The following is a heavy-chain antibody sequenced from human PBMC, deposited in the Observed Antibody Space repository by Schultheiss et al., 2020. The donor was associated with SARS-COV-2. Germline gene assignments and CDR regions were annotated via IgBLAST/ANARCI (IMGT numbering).Heavy chain of an antibody. D-gene: IGHD5-24*01. CDR2: IFHSGNT. Sequence: SETLSLTCTVSGGSISGSGYYWTWIRQHPGKGLEWIGYIFHSGNTYYNPSLKSLITMSVDTSENQFSLKLSSVTAADTAVYYCARGEMAPGGGLDYWGQGTLVTVSS. CDR1: GGSISGSGYY. J-gene: IGHJ4*02. V-gene: IGHV4-31*01. CDR3: ARGEMAPGGGLDY.